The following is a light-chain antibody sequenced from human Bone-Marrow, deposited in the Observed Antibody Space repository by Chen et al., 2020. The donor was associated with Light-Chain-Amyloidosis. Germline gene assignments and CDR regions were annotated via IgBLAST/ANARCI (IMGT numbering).Light chain of an antibody. J-gene: IGLJ1*01. CDR3: YTYAGSATFV. V-gene: IGLV2-23*01. CDR1: SGNVGDYSL. Sequence: QSALTHPASVSGSPGQSSPIPSTGTSGNVGDYSLVSWYQQHPGKAPKLILYEGIQRPSGVSSRFSGSMSGNTASLTISGLQTEDEADYFCYTYAGSATFVFGSATTVTVL. CDR2: EGI.